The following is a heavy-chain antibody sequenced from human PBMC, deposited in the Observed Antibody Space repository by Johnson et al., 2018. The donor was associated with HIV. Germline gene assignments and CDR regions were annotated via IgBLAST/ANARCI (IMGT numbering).Heavy chain of an antibody. CDR1: GFTFSSYA. J-gene: IGHJ3*02. V-gene: IGHV3-30*02. D-gene: IGHD3-22*01. Sequence: VQLVESGGGVVQPGRSLRLSCAASGFTFSSYAMHWVRQAPGKGLEWVAFIRYDGSDKYYADSVKDRFTISRDNSKNTMYLQMNSLRTEDTAVYYCARGDDSSGYLTAFDIWGQGTMVTVS. CDR3: ARGDDSSGYLTAFDI. CDR2: IRYDGSDK.